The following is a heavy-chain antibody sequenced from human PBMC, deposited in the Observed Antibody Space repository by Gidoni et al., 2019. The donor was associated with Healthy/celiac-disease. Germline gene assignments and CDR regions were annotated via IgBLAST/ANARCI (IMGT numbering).Heavy chain of an antibody. CDR1: GFTFSSYS. V-gene: IGHV3-48*02. J-gene: IGHJ5*02. CDR3: ARDRWDNYDFWSGYYQEIHNWFDP. D-gene: IGHD3-3*01. Sequence: EVQLVESGGGLVPPGGSLRLSCAASGFTFSSYSINWVRQAPGKGLEWVSYISSSSSTIYYADSVKGRFTISRDNAKNSLYLQMNSLRDEDTAVYYCARDRWDNYDFWSGYYQEIHNWFDPWGQGTLVTVSS. CDR2: ISSSSSTI.